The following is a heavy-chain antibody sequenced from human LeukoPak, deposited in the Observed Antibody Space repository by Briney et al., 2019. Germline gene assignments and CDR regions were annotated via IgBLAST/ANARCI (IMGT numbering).Heavy chain of an antibody. J-gene: IGHJ5*02. V-gene: IGHV3-23*01. CDR2: ITGYGAT. D-gene: IGHD6-13*01. CDR3: AKGAAAGKVDWFDP. CDR1: GFTFSNFA. Sequence: PGGSLRPSCAASGFTFSNFAMMWVRQAPGTGLQWVSTITGYGATFYADSVRGRFTIFRDTSMNTLFLQMNSLGAEDTAVYYCAKGAAAGKVDWFDPWGQGTLVTVSS.